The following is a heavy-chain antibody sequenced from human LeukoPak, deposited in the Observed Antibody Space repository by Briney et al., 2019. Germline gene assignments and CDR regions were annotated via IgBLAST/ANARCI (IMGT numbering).Heavy chain of an antibody. CDR2: INPNSGGT. D-gene: IGHD5-12*01. CDR3: ASVYGGYGNWFDP. J-gene: IGHJ5*02. V-gene: IGHV1-2*02. Sequence: GPSVKVSCKASGYTFTGYYMHWVRQAPGQGLEWMGWINPNSGGTNYAQKFQGRVTMTRDTSISTAYMELSRLRSDDTAVYYCASVYGGYGNWFDPWGQGTLVTVSS. CDR1: GYTFTGYY.